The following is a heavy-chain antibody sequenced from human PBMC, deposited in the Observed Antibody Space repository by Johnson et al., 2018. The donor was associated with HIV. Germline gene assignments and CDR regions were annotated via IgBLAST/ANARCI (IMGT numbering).Heavy chain of an antibody. CDR1: GFTFSSYG. D-gene: IGHD1-26*01. CDR2: ISYDGSNK. V-gene: IGHV3-30*03. CDR3: ARSGVVGATSAVDAFDI. J-gene: IGHJ3*02. Sequence: VQLVESGGGVVQPGRSLRLSCAASGFTFSSYGMHWVRQAPGKGLEWVAVISYDGSNKYYADSVKGRFTISRDNSKNTLYLQMNSLRAEDTAVYYCARSGVVGATSAVDAFDIWGQGTMVTVSS.